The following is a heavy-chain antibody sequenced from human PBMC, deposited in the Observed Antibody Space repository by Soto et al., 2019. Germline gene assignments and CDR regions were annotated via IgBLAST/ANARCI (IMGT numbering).Heavy chain of an antibody. CDR3: AKKGAYDYVWGSYRWGAFDI. Sequence: LRLSCAASGFTFSSYAMSWVRQAPGKGLEWVSAISGSGGSTYYADSVKGRFTISRDNSKNTLYLQMNSLRAEDTAVYYCAKKGAYDYVWGSYRWGAFDIWGQGTMVTVSS. CDR1: GFTFSSYA. V-gene: IGHV3-23*01. D-gene: IGHD3-16*02. J-gene: IGHJ3*02. CDR2: ISGSGGST.